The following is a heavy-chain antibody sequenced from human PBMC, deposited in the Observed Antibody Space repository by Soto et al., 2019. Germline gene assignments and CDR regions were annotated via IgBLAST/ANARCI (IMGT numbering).Heavy chain of an antibody. CDR1: GGSISSYY. Sequence: SETLSLTCTMSGGSISSYYWTWIRQPPGKGLEWIGYIYYSGSTNYNPSLNSRVTISVDTSKSQFSLKLSSVTAADTAVYYCARVSQLVRPYYFDYWGRGMLVTVS. D-gene: IGHD1-1*01. V-gene: IGHV4-59*01. J-gene: IGHJ4*02. CDR3: ARVSQLVRPYYFDY. CDR2: IYYSGST.